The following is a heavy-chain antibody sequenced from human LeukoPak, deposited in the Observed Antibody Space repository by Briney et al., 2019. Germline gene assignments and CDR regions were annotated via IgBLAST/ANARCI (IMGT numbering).Heavy chain of an antibody. D-gene: IGHD1-14*01. V-gene: IGHV1-8*01. Sequence: ASVKVPCKTSGYPFTTYEINWVRQAAGQGLEWMGWVHPDTGYADYAQKFQGRVTMTSDTSISTAHMELSSLRSDDTAVYFCARGPRNDPWGQGTLVTVSS. CDR1: GYPFTTYE. CDR2: VHPDTGYA. J-gene: IGHJ5*02. CDR3: ARGPRNDP.